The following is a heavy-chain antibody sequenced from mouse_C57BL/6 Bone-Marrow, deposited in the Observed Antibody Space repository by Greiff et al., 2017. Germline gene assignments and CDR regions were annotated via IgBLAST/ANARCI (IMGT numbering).Heavy chain of an antibody. CDR2: INPNNGGT. J-gene: IGHJ2*01. Sequence: EVQLQQSGPELVKPGASVKIPCKASGYTFTDYNMDWVKQSHGKSLEWIGEINPNNGGTIYNQKFKGKATLTVDKSSSTAYMELRSLTSEDTAVYYCARRDYDGYYFDYWGQGTTLTVSS. V-gene: IGHV1-18*01. CDR3: ARRDYDGYYFDY. CDR1: GYTFTDYN. D-gene: IGHD2-4*01.